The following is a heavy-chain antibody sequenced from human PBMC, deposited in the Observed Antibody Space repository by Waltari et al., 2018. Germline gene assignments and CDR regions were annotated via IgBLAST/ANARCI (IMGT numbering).Heavy chain of an antibody. Sequence: QVQLVQSGAEVKKPGASVKVACKASGYAFNNSGISWVRQARGQGLEWMAWISTYSGDSNYAHKIQGRVTLTTDTSTSTVYLELRSLRSDDTGVYYCARDRRISLSQSTNYFDYWGQGTLVTVAS. J-gene: IGHJ4*02. CDR1: GYAFNNSG. CDR2: ISTYSGDS. V-gene: IGHV1-18*01. CDR3: ARDRRISLSQSTNYFDY.